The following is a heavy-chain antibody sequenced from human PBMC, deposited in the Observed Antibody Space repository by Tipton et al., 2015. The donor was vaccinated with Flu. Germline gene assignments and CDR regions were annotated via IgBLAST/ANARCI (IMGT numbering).Heavy chain of an antibody. CDR3: ARGRITMVRGVIIKGDFDY. J-gene: IGHJ4*02. V-gene: IGHV4-34*01. Sequence: TLSLTCAVYGGSFSGYYWSWIRQPPGKGLEWIGEINHSGSTNYNPSRKSRVTISVDTSKNQFSLKLSSVTAADTAVYYCARGRITMVRGVIIKGDFDYWGQGTLVTVSS. D-gene: IGHD3-10*01. CDR1: GGSFSGYY. CDR2: INHSGST.